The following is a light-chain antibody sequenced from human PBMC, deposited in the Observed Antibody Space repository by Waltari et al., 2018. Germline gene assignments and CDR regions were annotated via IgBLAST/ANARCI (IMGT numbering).Light chain of an antibody. CDR2: KES. J-gene: IGKJ4*01. V-gene: IGKV1-5*03. CDR1: QSISSW. Sequence: DIQMTQSPSTLYASVGDRGNNTCRASQSISSWLAWDQQKPGKAPKLLIYKESTLEGGVPSRFSGMGSGTDFTLTISSLHPDDSAAYYCQQYYTYPLTFGGGTKVEIK. CDR3: QQYYTYPLT.